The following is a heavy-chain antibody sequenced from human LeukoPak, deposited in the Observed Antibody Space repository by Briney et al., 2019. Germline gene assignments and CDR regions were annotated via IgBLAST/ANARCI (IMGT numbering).Heavy chain of an antibody. D-gene: IGHD2-2*01. CDR3: ARATGASDCRSISCYLDY. CDR2: INTDGSIT. Sequence: GGSLRLSCAASGFTFSDYWIHWVRQAPGKGLVWVSRINTDGSITNYADSVKGRFTISRDNSKNTLYLQMNSLRAEDTAVYYCARATGASDCRSISCYLDYWGQGTLSPSPQ. J-gene: IGHJ4*02. V-gene: IGHV3-74*01. CDR1: GFTFSDYW.